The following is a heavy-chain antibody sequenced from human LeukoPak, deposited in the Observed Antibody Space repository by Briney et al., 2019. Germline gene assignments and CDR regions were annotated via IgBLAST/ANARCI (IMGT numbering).Heavy chain of an antibody. CDR1: GFTFSSYS. Sequence: PGGSLRLSCAASGFTFSSYSMNWVRQAPGKGLEWVSSISSSSSYIYYADSVKGRFTISRDSAKNSLYLQMSSLRAEDTAVYYCARDLARLPDYDFWSGYTAPYYYYYGMDVWSQGTTVTVSS. D-gene: IGHD3-3*01. CDR2: ISSSSSYI. V-gene: IGHV3-21*01. J-gene: IGHJ6*02. CDR3: ARDLARLPDYDFWSGYTAPYYYYYGMDV.